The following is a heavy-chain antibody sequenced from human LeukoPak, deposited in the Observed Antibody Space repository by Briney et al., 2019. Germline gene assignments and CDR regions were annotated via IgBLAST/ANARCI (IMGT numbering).Heavy chain of an antibody. J-gene: IGHJ4*02. V-gene: IGHV3-74*01. CDR2: IKGDGIST. D-gene: IGHD3-3*01. Sequence: GGSLRLSCAASGFTFSSFWMHWVRHAPGQGLVWVSRIKGDGISTNYADSVKGRFTISRDIAKNTLYLQMNSLRAEDTGVYYCAKDHYWSIDYWGRGTLVTVSS. CDR3: AKDHYWSIDY. CDR1: GFTFSSFW.